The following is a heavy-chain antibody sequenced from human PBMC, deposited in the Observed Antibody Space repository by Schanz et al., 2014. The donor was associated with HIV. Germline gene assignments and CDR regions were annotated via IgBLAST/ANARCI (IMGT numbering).Heavy chain of an antibody. CDR1: GFTFSSYG. CDR2: IWYDGSNK. CDR3: AKVGRIYSTTWIDH. J-gene: IGHJ4*02. V-gene: IGHV3-33*06. D-gene: IGHD6-13*01. Sequence: QVQLVESGGGVVQPGRSLRLSCAASGFTFSSYGMHWVRQAPGKGLEWVAVIWYDGSNKYYADSVKGRFTISRDNSKNTLYLEMNSLRPEDTAVYYCAKVGRIYSTTWIDHWGQGTLVTVSS.